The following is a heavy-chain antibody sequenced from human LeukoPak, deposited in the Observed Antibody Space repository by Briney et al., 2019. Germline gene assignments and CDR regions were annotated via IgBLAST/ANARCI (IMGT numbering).Heavy chain of an antibody. D-gene: IGHD2-21*01. CDR1: GGSISSYY. J-gene: IGHJ6*03. CDR2: IYTSGST. Sequence: SETLSLTCTVSGGSISSYYWSWLRQPPGKGLEWIGYIYTSGSTNYNPSLKSRVTISVDTSKNQFSLKLSSVTAADTAVYYCARHISLYYYYYMDVWGKGTTVTVSS. CDR3: ARHISLYYYYYMDV. V-gene: IGHV4-4*09.